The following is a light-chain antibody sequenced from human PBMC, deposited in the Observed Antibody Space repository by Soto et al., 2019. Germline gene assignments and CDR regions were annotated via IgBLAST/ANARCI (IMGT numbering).Light chain of an antibody. Sequence: IVLTQSPGTLSLSPGERATLSCRDSQSVSSSYLAWYQQKPGQTPRLLIYGASSRATGIPDRFSGSGSGTDFTLTISRLEPEDFAVYYCQQYGTSPPGTFGQGTKVDIK. V-gene: IGKV3-20*01. J-gene: IGKJ1*01. CDR2: GAS. CDR3: QQYGTSPPGT. CDR1: QSVSSSY.